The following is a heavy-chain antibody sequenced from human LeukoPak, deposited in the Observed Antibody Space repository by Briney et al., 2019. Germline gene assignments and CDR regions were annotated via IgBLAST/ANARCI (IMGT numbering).Heavy chain of an antibody. CDR1: GFTVSNTY. J-gene: IGHJ4*02. D-gene: IGHD3-22*01. V-gene: IGHV3-53*01. Sequence: GGSLRLSCAASGFTVSNTYMSWVRQAPGKGLEWVSITYSGGGTRYADSVKGRFTISRDNSRNILYLQMNSLRAEDTALYYCARDNYDSSGFTWGQGTLVTVSS. CDR3: ARDNYDSSGFT. CDR2: TYSGGGT.